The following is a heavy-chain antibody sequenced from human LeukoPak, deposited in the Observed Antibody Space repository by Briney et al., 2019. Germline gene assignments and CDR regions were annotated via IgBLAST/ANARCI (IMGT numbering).Heavy chain of an antibody. V-gene: IGHV4-34*01. CDR3: ARRLSVASDDF. Sequence: KTSETLSLTCAVYGGSFSGYYWSWIRQPPGKGLEWIGEINHSGSTNYNPSLKSRVTISVDTSKNQFSLKLSSVTAADTAVYYCARRLSVASDDFWGQGTLVTVSS. J-gene: IGHJ4*02. CDR2: INHSGST. CDR1: GGSFSGYY. D-gene: IGHD2-21*01.